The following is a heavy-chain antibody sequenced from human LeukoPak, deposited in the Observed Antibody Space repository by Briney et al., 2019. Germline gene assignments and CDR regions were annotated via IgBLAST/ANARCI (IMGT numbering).Heavy chain of an antibody. V-gene: IGHV1-69*04. CDR3: ARGNIAVAGNDAFDI. CDR2: IIPILGIA. J-gene: IGHJ3*02. Sequence: SVKVSCKASGNTFTTYDFNWVRQAPGQGLEWMGRIIPILGIANYAQKFQGRVTITADKSTSTAYMELSSLRSEDTAVYYCARGNIAVAGNDAFDIWGQGTMVTVSS. D-gene: IGHD6-19*01. CDR1: GNTFTTYD.